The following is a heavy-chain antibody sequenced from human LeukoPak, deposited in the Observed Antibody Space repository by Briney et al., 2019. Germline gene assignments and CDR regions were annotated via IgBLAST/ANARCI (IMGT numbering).Heavy chain of an antibody. J-gene: IGHJ6*03. CDR1: GYSIRSDYY. CDR2: IYHSGNT. CDR3: ARVPRARRNYYYYYMDV. D-gene: IGHD5-12*01. V-gene: IGHV4-38-2*02. Sequence: SETLSLTCTVSGYSIRSDYYWGWIRQPPGKGLEWIGTIYHSGNTYYNPSLKSRVTISVDTSKNQFSLKLSSVTAADTAVYYCARVPRARRNYYYYYMDVWGKGTTVTVSS.